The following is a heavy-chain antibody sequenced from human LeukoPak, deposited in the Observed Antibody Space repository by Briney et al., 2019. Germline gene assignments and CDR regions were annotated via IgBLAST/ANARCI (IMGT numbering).Heavy chain of an antibody. CDR2: ISSSSSYI. CDR1: GFTFSSYS. V-gene: IGHV3-21*01. J-gene: IGHJ4*02. D-gene: IGHD3-22*01. Sequence: GGSLRLSCEASGFTFSSYSMNWVRQAPGKGLEWVSTISSSSSYIDYADSVKGRFTISRDNAKNSLYQQMNSLRAEDTAVYYCARGGYYYHDSSGYLYHFDYWGQGTLVTVSS. CDR3: ARGGYYYHDSSGYLYHFDY.